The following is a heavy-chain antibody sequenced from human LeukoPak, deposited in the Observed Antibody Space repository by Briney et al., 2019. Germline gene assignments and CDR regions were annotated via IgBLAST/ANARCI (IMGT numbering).Heavy chain of an antibody. V-gene: IGHV3-30*02. D-gene: IGHD6-19*01. CDR3: ARDIRAGTEYSSGWYGDY. CDR2: IRYDGSNK. J-gene: IGHJ4*02. CDR1: GFTFSSYG. Sequence: GGSLRLSCAASGFTFSSYGMHWVRQAPGKGLEWVAFIRYDGSNKYYADSVKGRFTISRDNSKNTLYLQMNSLRAEDTAVYYCARDIRAGTEYSSGWYGDYWGQGTLVTVSS.